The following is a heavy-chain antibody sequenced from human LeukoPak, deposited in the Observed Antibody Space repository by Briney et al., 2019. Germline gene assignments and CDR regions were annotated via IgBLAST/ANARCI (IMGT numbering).Heavy chain of an antibody. V-gene: IGHV1-24*01. Sequence: ASVKVSCKASGGTFSSYAISWVRQAPGQGLEWMGGFDPEDGETIYAQKFQGRVTMTEDTSTDTAYMELSSLRSEDTAVYYCATLPRFSSGWYPYYFDYWGQGTLVTVSS. J-gene: IGHJ4*02. D-gene: IGHD6-19*01. CDR2: FDPEDGET. CDR1: GGTFSSYA. CDR3: ATLPRFSSGWYPYYFDY.